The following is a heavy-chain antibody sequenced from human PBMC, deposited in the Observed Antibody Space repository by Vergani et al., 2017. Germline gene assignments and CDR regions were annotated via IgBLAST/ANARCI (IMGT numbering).Heavy chain of an antibody. CDR1: GYIFSNFW. V-gene: IGHV5-51*01. CDR2: SYPGDSEV. Sequence: EKQLVQSGSETKKPGESLKISCQAFGYIFSNFWIGWVRQRPGRGLEWMRISYPGDSEVKSNPAFRGQVIFSVDTSVNTAYLQWRSLQASDTAAYFCASGGHGSENGGALQLWGQGTNITVSS. CDR3: ASGGHGSENGGALQL. D-gene: IGHD3-10*01. J-gene: IGHJ3*01.